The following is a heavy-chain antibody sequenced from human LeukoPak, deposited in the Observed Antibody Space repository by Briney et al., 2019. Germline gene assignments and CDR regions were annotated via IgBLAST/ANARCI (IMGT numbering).Heavy chain of an antibody. Sequence: ASVKVSCKVSGYTLTELSMHWVRQAPGKGLEWMGGFDPEDGETIYAQTFQGRVTMTEDTSTDTAYMELSSLRSEDTAVYYCATDDYYYDSSGYSGWGQGTLVTVSS. V-gene: IGHV1-24*01. D-gene: IGHD3-22*01. CDR3: ATDDYYYDSSGYSG. J-gene: IGHJ4*02. CDR1: GYTLTELS. CDR2: FDPEDGET.